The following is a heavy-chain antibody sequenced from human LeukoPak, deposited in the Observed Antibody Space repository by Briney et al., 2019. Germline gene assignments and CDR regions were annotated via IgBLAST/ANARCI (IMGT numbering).Heavy chain of an antibody. CDR2: IYPGDSDT. V-gene: IGHV5-51*01. Sequence: GESLKISCKGSGYSFTSYWIDWVRQMPGKGLEWMGIIYPGDSDTRYSPSFQGQVTISADKSISTAYLQWSGLRASDTAMYYCARHPGDYDSSGYPPPFDYWGQGTLVTVSS. CDR3: ARHPGDYDSSGYPPPFDY. D-gene: IGHD3-22*01. J-gene: IGHJ4*02. CDR1: GYSFTSYW.